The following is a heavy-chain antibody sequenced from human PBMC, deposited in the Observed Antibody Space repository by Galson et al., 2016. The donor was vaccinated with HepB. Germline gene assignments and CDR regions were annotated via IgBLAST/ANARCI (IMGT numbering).Heavy chain of an antibody. D-gene: IGHD3-16*02. CDR3: AKDYVGGSYLLTQFDY. CDR1: GLTFSRYA. Sequence: LRLSCAASGLTFSRYAMTWVRQAPGKGLEWVSGLSESGAHTYYADSVKGRFTISRDNSKNTLYLQMNSLRVEDTAVYYCAKDYVGGSYLLTQFDYWGQGTLVTVSS. CDR2: LSESGAHT. J-gene: IGHJ4*02. V-gene: IGHV3-23*01.